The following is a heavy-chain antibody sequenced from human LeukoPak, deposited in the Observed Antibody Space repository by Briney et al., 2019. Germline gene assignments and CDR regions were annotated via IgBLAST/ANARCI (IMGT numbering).Heavy chain of an antibody. CDR2: MSAYNGKT. Sequence: ASVTVSCKASGYTFTSYDINWVRQAPGQGLEWMGWMSAYNGKTNYAHSLQGRVTVTADTSTSTAYMELRSLRSEDTAVYYCARGMGYSYGHPQGAFDIWGQGTMVTVSS. CDR1: GYTFTSYD. D-gene: IGHD5-18*01. J-gene: IGHJ3*02. V-gene: IGHV1-18*01. CDR3: ARGMGYSYGHPQGAFDI.